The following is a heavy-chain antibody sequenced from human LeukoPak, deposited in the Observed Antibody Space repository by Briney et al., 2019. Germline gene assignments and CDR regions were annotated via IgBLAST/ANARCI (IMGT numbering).Heavy chain of an antibody. D-gene: IGHD2-15*01. J-gene: IGHJ6*04. CDR2: ISGSGGST. Sequence: PGGSLRLSCAASGFTFSSYAMSWVRQAPGKGLEWVSAISGSGGSTYYADSVKGRFTISRDNSKNTLYLKMNSLRAEDTAVYYCAKVGCSGGSCYSYYGMDVWGKGTTVTVSS. CDR3: AKVGCSGGSCYSYYGMDV. V-gene: IGHV3-23*01. CDR1: GFTFSSYA.